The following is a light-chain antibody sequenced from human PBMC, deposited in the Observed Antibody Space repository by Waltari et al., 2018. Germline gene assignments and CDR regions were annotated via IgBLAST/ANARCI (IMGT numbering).Light chain of an antibody. Sequence: QSALTQPPSASGSPGQSVTISCTGPSSDVGAYNYVSWYQHHPGKAPKLMIYEVTKGPSGVPDLFSGSKSGNTASLTVSGLQAEDEADYYCSSYAGSNNYVFGTGTKVTVL. CDR3: SSYAGSNNYV. J-gene: IGLJ1*01. CDR1: SSDVGAYNY. V-gene: IGLV2-8*01. CDR2: EVT.